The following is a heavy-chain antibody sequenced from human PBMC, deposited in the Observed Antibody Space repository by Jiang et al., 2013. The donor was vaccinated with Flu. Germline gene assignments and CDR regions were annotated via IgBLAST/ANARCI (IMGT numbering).Heavy chain of an antibody. CDR3: ARETRQFFEHGGEY. D-gene: IGHD3-10*01. CDR2: IDYSGST. V-gene: IGHV4-31*03. CDR1: GGSISSDGFY. Sequence: GPGLVKPSQTLSLTCTVSGGSISSDGFYWSWIRQHPEKGLEWIGYIDYSGSTHYSPSLRSRVIISIATFKNQFSLKLTSVTAADTAVYYCARETRQFFEHGGEYWGQGILVTVSS. J-gene: IGHJ4*02.